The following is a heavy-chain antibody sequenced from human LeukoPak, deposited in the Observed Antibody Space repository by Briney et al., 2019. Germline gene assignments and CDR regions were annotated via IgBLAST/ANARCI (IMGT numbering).Heavy chain of an antibody. Sequence: GESLKSSCQVSGYSFTSYWIGWVRPMPGKGLEWMGIIYPGDSDTRYSPSFQGQVTISADKSISTAYLQWASLKASDTAMYYCARHGTEFDWTYNWFDPWGQGTLVTVSS. J-gene: IGHJ5*02. V-gene: IGHV5-51*01. CDR1: GYSFTSYW. CDR3: ARHGTEFDWTYNWFDP. D-gene: IGHD3-9*01. CDR2: IYPGDSDT.